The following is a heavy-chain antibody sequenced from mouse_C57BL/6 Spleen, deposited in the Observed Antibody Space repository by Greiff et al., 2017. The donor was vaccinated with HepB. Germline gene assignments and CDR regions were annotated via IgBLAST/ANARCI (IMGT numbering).Heavy chain of an antibody. CDR3: ARDTGSSYFDY. J-gene: IGHJ2*01. V-gene: IGHV5-4*01. CDR2: ISDGGSYT. D-gene: IGHD1-1*01. Sequence: EVKLVESGGGLVKPGGSLKLSCAASGFTFSSYAMSWVRQTPEKRLEWVATISDGGSYTYYPDNVKGRFTISRDKAKNNLYLQMSHLKSEDTAMYYCARDTGSSYFDYWGQGTTLTVSS. CDR1: GFTFSSYA.